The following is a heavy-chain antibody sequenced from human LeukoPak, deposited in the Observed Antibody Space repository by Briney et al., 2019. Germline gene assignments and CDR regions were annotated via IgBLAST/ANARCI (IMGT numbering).Heavy chain of an antibody. Sequence: ASVKVSCKASGYTFTGYYMHWVRQAPGQGLEWMGWINPNSGGTNYAQRFQGRVTITRDTSISTAYMELSRLRSDDTAVYYCATLSGNSWEYYFDYWGQGTLVTVSS. J-gene: IGHJ4*02. CDR2: INPNSGGT. D-gene: IGHD1-26*01. CDR3: ATLSGNSWEYYFDY. V-gene: IGHV1-2*02. CDR1: GYTFTGYY.